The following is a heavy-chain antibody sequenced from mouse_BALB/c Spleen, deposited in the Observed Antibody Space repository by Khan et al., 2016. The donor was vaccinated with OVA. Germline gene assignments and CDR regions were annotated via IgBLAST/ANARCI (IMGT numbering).Heavy chain of an antibody. D-gene: IGHD2-13*01. CDR1: GFSLTSYG. Sequence: QVQLKQSGPGLVQPSQSLSITCTVSGFSLTSYGVHWVRQSPGKGLEWLGVIWSGGSTDYNAAFISRLSISKDNSKCQVFFKMNSRQPNDTAIDYCARNGDYVHWYFDVWGAGTTVTVSS. CDR3: ARNGDYVHWYFDV. CDR2: IWSGGST. V-gene: IGHV2-2*02. J-gene: IGHJ1*01.